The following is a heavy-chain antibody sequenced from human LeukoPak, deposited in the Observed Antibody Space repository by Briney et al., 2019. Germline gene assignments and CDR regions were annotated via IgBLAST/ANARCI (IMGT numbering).Heavy chain of an antibody. D-gene: IGHD1-26*01. CDR1: GYTFSSYG. V-gene: IGHV1-69*13. Sequence: GASVKVSCKASGYTFSSYGIHWVRQAPGQGLEWMGGIIPIFGTANYAQKFQGRVTITADESTSTAYMELSSLRSEDTAVYYCARNTQWELHGRYNWFDPWGQGTLVTVSS. CDR2: IIPIFGTA. J-gene: IGHJ5*02. CDR3: ARNTQWELHGRYNWFDP.